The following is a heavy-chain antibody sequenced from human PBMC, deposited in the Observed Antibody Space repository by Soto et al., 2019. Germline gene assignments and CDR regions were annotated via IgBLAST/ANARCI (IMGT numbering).Heavy chain of an antibody. J-gene: IGHJ6*02. CDR1: GFTFSGYG. CDR3: AKAIENYSTGYYKPFYYFGVDV. D-gene: IGHD3-22*01. CDR2: ISNDGRTK. Sequence: GGSLRLSCAASGFTFSGYGMHWVRQAPGKGLEWVAAISNDGRTKYYADSVKGRFTISRDNSKGTLDLQMNSLRVEDTAVYYCAKAIENYSTGYYKPFYYFGVDVWGQGTTVTVS. V-gene: IGHV3-30*18.